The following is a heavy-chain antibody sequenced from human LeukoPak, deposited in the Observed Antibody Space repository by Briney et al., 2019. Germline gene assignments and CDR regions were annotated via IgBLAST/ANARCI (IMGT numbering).Heavy chain of an antibody. Sequence: SVKVSCKASGGTFSSYAISWVRRAPGQGLEWMGGIIPIFGTANYAQKFQGRVTITADESTSTAYMELSSLRSEDTAVYYCARSPRIAAASFDIWGQGTMVTVSS. CDR2: IIPIFGTA. D-gene: IGHD6-13*01. V-gene: IGHV1-69*13. J-gene: IGHJ3*02. CDR1: GGTFSSYA. CDR3: ARSPRIAAASFDI.